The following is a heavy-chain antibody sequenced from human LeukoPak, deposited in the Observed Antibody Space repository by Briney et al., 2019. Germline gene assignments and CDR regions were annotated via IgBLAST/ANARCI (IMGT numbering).Heavy chain of an antibody. CDR3: ARGLGGYCSSTSCYNWFDP. Sequence: GASVKVSCKASGYTFTSYDINWVRQATGQGLEWMGWMNPNSGNTGYAQKFQGRVTMTRNTSISTAYMDLSSLRSEDTAVYYCARGLGGYCSSTSCYNWFDPWGQGTLVTVSS. D-gene: IGHD2-2*01. V-gene: IGHV1-8*01. J-gene: IGHJ5*02. CDR2: MNPNSGNT. CDR1: GYTFTSYD.